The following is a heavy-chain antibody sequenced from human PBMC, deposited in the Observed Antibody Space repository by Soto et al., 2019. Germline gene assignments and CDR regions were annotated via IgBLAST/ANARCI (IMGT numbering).Heavy chain of an antibody. CDR1: GGSFSGYY. CDR3: AGGVSTTVTTPINYYYYGMDV. J-gene: IGHJ6*02. V-gene: IGHV4-34*01. D-gene: IGHD4-17*01. Sequence: SETLSLTCAVYGGSFSGYYWSWIRQPPGKGLEWIGEINHSGSTNYNPSLKSRVTISVDTSKNQFSLKLSSVTAADTAVYYCAGGVSTTVTTPINYYYYGMDVWGQGTTVTVSS. CDR2: INHSGST.